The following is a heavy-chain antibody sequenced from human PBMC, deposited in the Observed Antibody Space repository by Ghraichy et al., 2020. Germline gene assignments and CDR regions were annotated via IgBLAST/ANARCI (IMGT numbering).Heavy chain of an antibody. CDR1: GYSFTNYW. V-gene: IGHV5-51*01. CDR2: IYPGDSDT. CDR3: ARGAEWGLWSPLDY. D-gene: IGHD1-26*01. J-gene: IGHJ4*02. Sequence: SLNISCKVSGYSFTNYWIGWVRQMPGKGLEWMGIIYPGDSDTRYSPSFQGQVTISADKSINTAYLQWSRLKASDTAIYYCARGAEWGLWSPLDYWGLGTLVTVAS.